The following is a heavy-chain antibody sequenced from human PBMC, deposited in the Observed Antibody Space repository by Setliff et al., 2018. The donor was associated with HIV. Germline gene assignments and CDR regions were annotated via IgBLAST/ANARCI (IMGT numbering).Heavy chain of an antibody. Sequence: PGGSLRLSCAASGFTLSDHFIDWIRQPPGKGLEWVGRITSKFNGYVKEYAASVQGRFTLSRDDSKDSLFLQMNNLKAEDTAVYYCVRAAAGLDIWSQGTLVTVSS. V-gene: IGHV3-72*01. CDR1: GFTLSDHF. CDR2: ITSKFNGYVK. CDR3: VRAAAGLDI. J-gene: IGHJ4*02.